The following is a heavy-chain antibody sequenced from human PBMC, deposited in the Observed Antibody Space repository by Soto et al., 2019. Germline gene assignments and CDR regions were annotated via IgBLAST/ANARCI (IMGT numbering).Heavy chain of an antibody. Sequence: QVQLVQSGAEVKKPGSSVKVSCKASGGTFSNHAISWVRQAPGQGLEWMGGLVPMFGTSNYAQKFQGRVTTTADKSTNTAYMELSSLTSEDTAVYYCARGDDFDYYYGVDVWGQGTTVTVSS. CDR3: ARGDDFDYYYGVDV. CDR1: GGTFSNHA. D-gene: IGHD3-16*01. J-gene: IGHJ6*02. V-gene: IGHV1-69*06. CDR2: LVPMFGTS.